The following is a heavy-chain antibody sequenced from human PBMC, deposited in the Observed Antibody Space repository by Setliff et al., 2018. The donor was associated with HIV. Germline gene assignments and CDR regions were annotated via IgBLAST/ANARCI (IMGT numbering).Heavy chain of an antibody. V-gene: IGHV3-7*03. CDR3: ASVLFNRKGWHWDR. CDR1: GFIIRNHW. CDR2: IKEDGSET. Sequence: GGSLRLSCAASGFIIRNHWMTWVRQAPGKGLEWVANIKEDGSETYFVDSLKSRFTASRDNARNSRYLQMNSVRAEDTAVYYCASVLFNRKGWHWDRWGQGTLVTVSS. J-gene: IGHJ4*02. D-gene: IGHD6-19*01.